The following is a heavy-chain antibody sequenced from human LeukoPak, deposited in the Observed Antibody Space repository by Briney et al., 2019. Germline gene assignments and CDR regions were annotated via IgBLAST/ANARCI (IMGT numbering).Heavy chain of an antibody. D-gene: IGHD2-8*01. CDR1: GGSSSGYY. CDR3: ASGYAFSPLDY. CDR2: INHSGST. J-gene: IGHJ4*02. Sequence: SETLSLTCAVYGGSSSGYYWSWIRQPPGKGLEWIGEINHSGSTNYNPSLKSRVTISVDTSKNQFSLKLSSVTAADTAVYYCASGYAFSPLDYWGQGTLVTVSS. V-gene: IGHV4-34*01.